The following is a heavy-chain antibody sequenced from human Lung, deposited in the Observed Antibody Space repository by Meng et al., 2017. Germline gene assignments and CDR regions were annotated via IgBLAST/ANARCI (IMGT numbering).Heavy chain of an antibody. D-gene: IGHD4-11*01. CDR3: ARGPTTMAHDFDY. J-gene: IGHJ4*02. V-gene: IGHV4-34*01. Sequence: QVQLQQWGAGLVKPSETLSLTCVVSGGSLSDYYWSWIRQPPGKGLEWIGEINHSGSTNYNPSLESRATISVDTSQNNLSLKLSSVTAADSAVYYCARGPTTMAHDFDYWGQGTLVTVSS. CDR2: INHSGST. CDR1: GGSLSDYY.